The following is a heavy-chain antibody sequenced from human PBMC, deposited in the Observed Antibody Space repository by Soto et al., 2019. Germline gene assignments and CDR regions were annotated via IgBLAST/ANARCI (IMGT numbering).Heavy chain of an antibody. CDR1: GFTFSSYA. CDR3: AKPHCSGGSCRPIEYFQH. Sequence: GGSLRLSCAASGFTFSSYAMSWVRQAPGKGLEWVSAISGSGGSTYYADSVKGRFTISRDNSKNTLYLQMNSLRAEDTAVYYCAKPHCSGGSCRPIEYFQHWGQGTRVTVSS. D-gene: IGHD2-15*01. CDR2: ISGSGGST. V-gene: IGHV3-23*01. J-gene: IGHJ1*01.